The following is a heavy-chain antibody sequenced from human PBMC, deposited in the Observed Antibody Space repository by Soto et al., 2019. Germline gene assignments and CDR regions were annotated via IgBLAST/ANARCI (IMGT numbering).Heavy chain of an antibody. CDR1: GGSFSGYY. D-gene: IGHD6-19*01. J-gene: IGHJ3*02. V-gene: IGHV4-34*01. CDR2: INHSGST. CDR3: ARGTQGRQWLVRGDAFDI. Sequence: SETLSLTCAVYGGSFSGYYWSWIRQPPGKGLEWIGEINHSGSTNYNPSLKSRVTISVDTSKNQFSLKLSSVTAADTAVYYCARGTQGRQWLVRGDAFDIWGQGTTVTVSS.